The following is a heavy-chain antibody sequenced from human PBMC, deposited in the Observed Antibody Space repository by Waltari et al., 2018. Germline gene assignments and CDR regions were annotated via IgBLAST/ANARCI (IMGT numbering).Heavy chain of an antibody. Sequence: EVQLLESGGGLVQPGWSLSLSCAASGFTFSSYDMGWVRQAPGKGLEWVSVIGSSGRNTYYADSVKGRFTISRDDSKNTLYLQMNSLRAEDTAVYYCAKGPAARTNWFDPWGQGTLVTVSS. CDR1: GFTFSSYD. J-gene: IGHJ5*02. V-gene: IGHV3-23*01. D-gene: IGHD2-2*01. CDR3: AKGPAARTNWFDP. CDR2: IGSSGRNT.